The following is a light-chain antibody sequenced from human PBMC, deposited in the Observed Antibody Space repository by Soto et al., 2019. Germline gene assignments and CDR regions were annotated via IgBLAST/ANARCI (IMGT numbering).Light chain of an antibody. CDR1: QSIRTN. V-gene: IGKV3-15*01. Sequence: EIVLTQSPATLSVSAGGAVTLSCRASQSIRTNVAWYQQIPGQAPRLLVYGASTRATGVPARFSGSGSGIDFTLTISSLQSEDSVFYYCQQYFNWPLTWTFGPGTKVQIK. CDR3: QQYFNWPLTWT. J-gene: IGKJ1*01. CDR2: GAS.